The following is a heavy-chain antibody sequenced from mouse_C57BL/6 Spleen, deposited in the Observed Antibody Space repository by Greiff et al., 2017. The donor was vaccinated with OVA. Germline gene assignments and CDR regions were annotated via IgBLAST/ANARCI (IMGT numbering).Heavy chain of an antibody. J-gene: IGHJ3*01. CDR3: ARDPYYGNDWAY. CDR2: ISDGGSYT. D-gene: IGHD2-9*01. CDR1: GFTFSSYA. Sequence: EVKLMESGGGLVKPGGSLKLSCAASGFTFSSYAMSWVRQTPEKRLEWVATISDGGSYTYYPDNVKGRFTISRDNAKNNLYLQMSHLKSEDTAMYYCARDPYYGNDWAYWGQGTLVTVSA. V-gene: IGHV5-4*01.